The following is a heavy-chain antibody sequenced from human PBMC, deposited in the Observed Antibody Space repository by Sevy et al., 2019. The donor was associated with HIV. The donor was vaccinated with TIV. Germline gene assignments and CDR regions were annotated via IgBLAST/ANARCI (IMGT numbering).Heavy chain of an antibody. V-gene: IGHV4-39*02. CDR1: GGSVSSSSYY. J-gene: IGHJ4*02. D-gene: IGHD6-13*01. CDR2: IYYSGST. CDR3: AREGPRIAQFDY. Sequence: SETLSLTCTVSGGSVSSSSYYWGWIRQPPGKGLDWFGSIYYSGSTYYNPSLKSRVTISVDTSKNQFSLKVRCVTAADTAVYYCAREGPRIAQFDYWGQGALVTVSS.